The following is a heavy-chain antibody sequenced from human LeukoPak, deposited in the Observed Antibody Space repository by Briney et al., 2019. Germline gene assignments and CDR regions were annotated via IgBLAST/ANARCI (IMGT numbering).Heavy chain of an antibody. J-gene: IGHJ4*02. CDR2: ISYDGSNK. Sequence: PGRSLRLSCAASGFTFSSYGMHWVRQAPGKGLEWVAVISYDGSNKYYADSVKGRFTISRDNSKNTLYLQMNSLRAEDTAVYYCARVGLGDSSTYYYPYFDYWGQGTLVTVSS. CDR3: ARVGLGDSSTYYYPYFDY. CDR1: GFTFSSYG. D-gene: IGHD3-22*01. V-gene: IGHV3-30*03.